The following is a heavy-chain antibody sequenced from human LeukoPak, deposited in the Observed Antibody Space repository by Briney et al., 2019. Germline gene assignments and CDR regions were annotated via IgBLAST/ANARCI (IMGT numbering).Heavy chain of an antibody. D-gene: IGHD3-10*01. CDR2: IRYDGSNK. Sequence: GGSLRLSCAASGFTFSSYGMHWLRQAPGKGLEWVAFIRYDGSNKYYAVSVKRRFTISRDNSKNTLYLQMNSLRADDTAVYYCAKDRGTKLLWFGELLSWYFDLWGRGTLVTGSS. V-gene: IGHV3-30*02. J-gene: IGHJ2*01. CDR1: GFTFSSYG. CDR3: AKDRGTKLLWFGELLSWYFDL.